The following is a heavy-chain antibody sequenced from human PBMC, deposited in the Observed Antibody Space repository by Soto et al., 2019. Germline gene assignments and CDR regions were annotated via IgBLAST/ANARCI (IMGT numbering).Heavy chain of an antibody. J-gene: IGHJ6*02. CDR2: IYHSGST. V-gene: IGHV4-4*02. Sequence: SETLSLTCAVSGGSISSSNWWSWVRQPPGKGLEWIGEIYHSGSTNYNPSLKSRVTISVDKSKNQFSLKLSSVTAADTAVYYCASAAGYSSSWYPDYYYGMDVWGQGTTVTVSS. D-gene: IGHD6-13*01. CDR3: ASAAGYSSSWYPDYYYGMDV. CDR1: GGSISSSNW.